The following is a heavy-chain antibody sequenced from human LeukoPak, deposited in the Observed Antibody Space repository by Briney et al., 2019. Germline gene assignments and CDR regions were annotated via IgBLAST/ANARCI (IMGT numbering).Heavy chain of an antibody. CDR3: TRGAGFHAFDI. Sequence: GGSLRLSCAASGFTFSSSWIHWVRQAPGKGLVWVSRINNDGSDAIYADSVKGRFAMPRDKAKNTVYLQMNGLRAEDTAVYYCTRGAGFHAFDIWGQGTMVTVSS. J-gene: IGHJ3*02. CDR1: GFTFSSSW. D-gene: IGHD2/OR15-2a*01. V-gene: IGHV3-74*01. CDR2: INNDGSDA.